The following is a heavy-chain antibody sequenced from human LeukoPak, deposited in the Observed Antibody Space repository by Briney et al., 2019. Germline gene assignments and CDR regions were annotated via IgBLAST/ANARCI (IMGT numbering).Heavy chain of an antibody. J-gene: IGHJ5*02. CDR1: GYTFTDYY. CDR2: INPNSGDT. CDR3: ARAEVRYWNQGGKNWFDP. Sequence: ASVKVFCKASGYTFTDYYMHWVRQTPGQGLEWMGWINPNSGDTNYAQKFQGRVTMTRDTSISTAYMELSRLRSDDTAVYYCARAEVRYWNQGGKNWFDPWGQGTLVTVSS. V-gene: IGHV1-2*02. D-gene: IGHD1-1*01.